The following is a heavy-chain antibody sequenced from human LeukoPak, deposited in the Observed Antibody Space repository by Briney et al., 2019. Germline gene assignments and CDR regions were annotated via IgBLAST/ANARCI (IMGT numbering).Heavy chain of an antibody. V-gene: IGHV3-23*01. CDR1: GFTFSSYA. CDR2: ISGSGGST. Sequence: GGSLRLSCAASGFTFSSYAMSWVRQAPGKGLEWVSAISGSGGSTYYADSVKGRFTISRDNSKNTLYLQMNSLRAEDTAVYYCVKSLAADDAFDIWGQGTMVTVSS. J-gene: IGHJ3*02. CDR3: VKSLAADDAFDI. D-gene: IGHD6-13*01.